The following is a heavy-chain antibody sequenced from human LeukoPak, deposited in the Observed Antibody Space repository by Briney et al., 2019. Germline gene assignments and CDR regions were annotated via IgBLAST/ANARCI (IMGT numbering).Heavy chain of an antibody. Sequence: SETLSLTCTVSGGSISSYYWSWIRQPPGKGLEWIGCIYYSGSTYDNPSLKSRVTISLDTSKNQFSLKLSSVTAADTAVYYCARALTYSSSSVSAFDIWGQGTMVTVSS. J-gene: IGHJ3*02. CDR1: GGSISSYY. D-gene: IGHD6-13*01. CDR3: ARALTYSSSSVSAFDI. V-gene: IGHV4-59*01. CDR2: IYYSGST.